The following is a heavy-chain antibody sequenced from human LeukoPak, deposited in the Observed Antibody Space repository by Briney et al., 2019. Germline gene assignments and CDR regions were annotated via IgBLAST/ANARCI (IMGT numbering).Heavy chain of an antibody. CDR1: GGSISSYY. D-gene: IGHD2-15*01. CDR3: ARQGWYSFDY. CDR2: IYYSGST. J-gene: IGHJ4*02. V-gene: IGHV4-59*08. Sequence: TETLSLTCTVSGGSISSYYWSWIRQPPGKGLEWIGYIYYSGSTNYNPSLKSRVTISVDTSKNQFSLKLSSVTAADTAVYYCARQGWYSFDYWGQGTLVTVSS.